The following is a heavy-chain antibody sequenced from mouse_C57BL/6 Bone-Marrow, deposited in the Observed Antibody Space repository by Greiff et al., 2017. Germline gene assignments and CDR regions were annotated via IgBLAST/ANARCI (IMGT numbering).Heavy chain of an antibody. CDR1: GYSFTSYY. CDR3: VYYGYDYYAMDY. V-gene: IGHV1-66*01. Sequence: VKLVESGPELVKPGASVKISCKASGYSFTSYYIHWVKQRPGQGLEWIGWIYPGSGNTKYNEKFKGKATLTADTSSSTAYMQLSSLTSEDSAVYYCVYYGYDYYAMDYWGQGTSVTVSS. CDR2: IYPGSGNT. J-gene: IGHJ4*01. D-gene: IGHD2-2*01.